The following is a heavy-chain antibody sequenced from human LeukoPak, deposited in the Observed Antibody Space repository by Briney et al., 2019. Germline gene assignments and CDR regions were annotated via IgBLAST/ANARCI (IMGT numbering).Heavy chain of an antibody. D-gene: IGHD3-16*01. Sequence: SETLSLTCTVSGGSISSYYWSWVRRPPGKGLEWIGYIYYSGSTNYNPSLKSRVTISVDTSKNHFSLKLRSVTAADTAVYYCARDLEVMGYYYMDVWGKGTTVTISS. CDR1: GGSISSYY. CDR2: IYYSGST. J-gene: IGHJ6*03. CDR3: ARDLEVMGYYYMDV. V-gene: IGHV4-59*01.